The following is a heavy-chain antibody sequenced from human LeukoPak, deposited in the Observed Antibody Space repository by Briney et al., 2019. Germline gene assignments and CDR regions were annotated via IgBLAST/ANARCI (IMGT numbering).Heavy chain of an antibody. D-gene: IGHD3-3*02. CDR1: GYTFTSYA. Sequence: ASVKVSCKASGYTFTSYAMNWVRQAPGQGLEWMGWINTNTGNPTYAQGFTGRFVFSLDTSVSTAYLQISSLKAEDTAVYYCTPIFAAGQSLAARAWFDPWGQGTLVTVSS. CDR3: TPIFAAGQSLAARAWFDP. V-gene: IGHV7-4-1*02. CDR2: INTNTGNP. J-gene: IGHJ5*02.